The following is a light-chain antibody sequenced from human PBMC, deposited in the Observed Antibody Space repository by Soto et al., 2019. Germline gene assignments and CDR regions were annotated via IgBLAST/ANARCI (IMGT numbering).Light chain of an antibody. CDR2: AAS. V-gene: IGKV1-9*01. Sequence: DIQLTQSRSFLSASVGDRVTITCRTSKGISSYLAWYQQKPGKAPKLLIYAASTLQSGVPSRFSGSGSGTEFTLTISSLQPEDVATYYCQQLNSYPSYTFGQGTKLEIK. J-gene: IGKJ2*01. CDR3: QQLNSYPSYT. CDR1: KGISSY.